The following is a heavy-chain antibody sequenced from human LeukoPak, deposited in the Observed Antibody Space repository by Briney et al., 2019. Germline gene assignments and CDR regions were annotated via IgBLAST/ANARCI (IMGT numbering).Heavy chain of an antibody. V-gene: IGHV3-7*01. D-gene: IGHD3-9*01. Sequence: GGSVRLSCAASGFIFSDYWMSWVRQPRGKGLEWVANIRQDASERYYGDSVKGRFAISRDNTKNSLYLQMNSLRAEDTAVYYCVRDKGFLRWKYLTPEYWGHGTLVTVSS. CDR1: GFIFSDYW. CDR2: IRQDASER. CDR3: VRDKGFLRWKYLTPEY. J-gene: IGHJ4*01.